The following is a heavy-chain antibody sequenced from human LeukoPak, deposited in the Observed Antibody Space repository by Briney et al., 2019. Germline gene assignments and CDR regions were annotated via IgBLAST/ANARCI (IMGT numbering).Heavy chain of an antibody. J-gene: IGHJ5*02. CDR1: GGSFSGYY. V-gene: IGHV4-34*01. CDR3: ARKAGYYDFWSGYPPLYWFDP. D-gene: IGHD3-3*01. Sequence: SETLSLTCAVYGGSFSGYYWSWIRQPPGKGLEWIGEINHSGSTNYNPSLKSRVTISVDTSKNQFPLKLSSVTAADTAVYYCARKAGYYDFWSGYPPLYWFDPWGQGTLVTVSS. CDR2: INHSGST.